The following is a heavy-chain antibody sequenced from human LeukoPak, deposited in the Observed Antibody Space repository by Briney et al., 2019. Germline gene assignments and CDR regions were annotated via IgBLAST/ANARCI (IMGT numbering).Heavy chain of an antibody. CDR1: GFTFSSYA. CDR3: AKGGRDYYDSSGYPALDAFDI. J-gene: IGHJ3*02. V-gene: IGHV3-23*01. D-gene: IGHD3-22*01. CDR2: ISRSGGST. Sequence: GGSLRLSCAASGFTFSSYAMSWVRQAPGKGLEWVSAISRSGGSTYYADSVKGRFTISRDNSKNTLYLQMNSLGAEDTAVYYCAKGGRDYYDSSGYPALDAFDIWGQGSMVTVSP.